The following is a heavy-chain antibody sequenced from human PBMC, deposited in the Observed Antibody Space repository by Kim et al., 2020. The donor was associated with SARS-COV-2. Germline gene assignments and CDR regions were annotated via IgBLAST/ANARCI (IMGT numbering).Heavy chain of an antibody. J-gene: IGHJ4*02. CDR2: IIPILFIA. V-gene: IGHV1-69*04. Sequence: SVKVSCKASGGPFSSYAISWVRQAPGQGLHWILIIIPILFIANYAHKFQGRVTITADKSTSTAYMELSSLRSEDTAVYYCARALSGSYSDILFYWGQGTLVTVPS. CDR3: ARALSGSYSDILFY. CDR1: GGPFSSYA. D-gene: IGHD1-26*01.